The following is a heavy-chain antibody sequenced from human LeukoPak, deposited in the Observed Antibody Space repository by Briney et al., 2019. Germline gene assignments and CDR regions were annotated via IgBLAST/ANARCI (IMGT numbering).Heavy chain of an antibody. J-gene: IGHJ5*02. CDR3: ARVVSSGHLEWPSWAWFDP. CDR2: IYYSGST. Sequence: SETLSLTCTVSGGSISSYYWSWIRQPPGKGLEWIGYIYYSGSTNYNPSLKSRVTISVDTSKNQFSLKLSSVTAADTAVYYCARVVSSGHLEWPSWAWFDPWGQGTLVTVSS. CDR1: GGSISSYY. D-gene: IGHD3-3*01. V-gene: IGHV4-59*01.